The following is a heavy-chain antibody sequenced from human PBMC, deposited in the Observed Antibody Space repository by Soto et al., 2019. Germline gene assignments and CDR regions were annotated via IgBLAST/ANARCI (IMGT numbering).Heavy chain of an antibody. V-gene: IGHV3-7*01. CDR2: IKQDGSEK. J-gene: IGHJ6*02. Sequence: GGSLRLSCAASGFTFSSYWMSWVRQAPGKGLEWVANIKQDGSEKYYVDSVKGRFTISRDNAKNSLYLQMNSLRAEDTAVYYCATLVQLWPSYGMDVWGQGTAVTVSS. CDR1: GFTFSSYW. CDR3: ATLVQLWPSYGMDV. D-gene: IGHD5-18*01.